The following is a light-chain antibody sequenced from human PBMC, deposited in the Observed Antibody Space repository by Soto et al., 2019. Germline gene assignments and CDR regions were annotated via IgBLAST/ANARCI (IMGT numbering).Light chain of an antibody. Sequence: EIVMTQSPATLSVSPGERATLSCRASQSIANRLAWYQQKPGQAPRLLIYGASTRATGVPARFSGSGSGTEFTRTHSSLQSEDVAVYYCQQYNNWLALTFGGGTKVEIK. CDR1: QSIANR. CDR2: GAS. J-gene: IGKJ4*01. CDR3: QQYNNWLALT. V-gene: IGKV3-15*01.